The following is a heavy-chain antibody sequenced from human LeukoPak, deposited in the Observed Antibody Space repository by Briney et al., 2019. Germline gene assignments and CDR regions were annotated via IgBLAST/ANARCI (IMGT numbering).Heavy chain of an antibody. J-gene: IGHJ6*03. V-gene: IGHV3-30*03. CDR3: ARDKSVESHRPHHYYMDV. CDR1: GFTFSSYG. D-gene: IGHD5-24*01. Sequence: GGSLRLSCAASGFTFSSYGMHWVRQAPGKGLEWVAVISYDGSNKYYADSVKGRFTISRDNSKNTLYLQMNSLRAEDTAVYYCARDKSVESHRPHHYYMDVWGKGTTVTVSS. CDR2: ISYDGSNK.